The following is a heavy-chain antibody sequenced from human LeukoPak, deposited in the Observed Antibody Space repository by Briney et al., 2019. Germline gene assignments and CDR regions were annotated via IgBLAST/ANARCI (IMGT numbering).Heavy chain of an antibody. Sequence: SETLSLTCTVSGGSISSYYWSWIRQPPGKGLEWIGYIYYSGSTYYNPSLKSRVTISVDTSKNQFSLKLSSVTAADTAVYYCARVVPDAHYYYYGMDVWGQGTTVTVSS. CDR3: ARVVPDAHYYYYGMDV. CDR1: GGSISSYY. CDR2: IYYSGST. D-gene: IGHD1-26*01. V-gene: IGHV4-59*12. J-gene: IGHJ6*02.